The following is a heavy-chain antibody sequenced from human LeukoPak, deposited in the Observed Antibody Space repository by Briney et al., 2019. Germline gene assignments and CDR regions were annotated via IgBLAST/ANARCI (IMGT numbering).Heavy chain of an antibody. CDR2: IYYSGST. V-gene: IGHV4-38-2*02. CDR3: ARVGSPLGPDAAFDY. CDR1: GYSISSGYY. Sequence: SETLSLTCTVSGYSISSGYYWGWIRQPPGKGLEWIGSIYYSGSTYYNPSLKSRVTISVDTSKNQFSLKLSSVTAADTAVYYCARVGSPLGPDAAFDYWGQGTLVTVSS. D-gene: IGHD3-10*01. J-gene: IGHJ4*02.